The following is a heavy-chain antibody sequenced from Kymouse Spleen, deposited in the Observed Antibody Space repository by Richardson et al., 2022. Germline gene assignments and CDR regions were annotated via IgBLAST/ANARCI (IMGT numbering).Heavy chain of an antibody. D-gene: IGHD2-8*01. CDR2: IYYSGST. CDR3: ARDQGYCTNGVCFTGWFDP. J-gene: IGHJ5*02. V-gene: IGHV4-39*01. Sequence: QLQLQESGPGLVKPSETLSLTCTVSGGSISSSSYYWGWIRQPPGKGLEWIGSIYYSGSTYYNPSLKSRVTISVDTSKNQFSLKLSSVTAADTAVYYCARDQGYCTNGVCFTGWFDPWGQGTLVTVSS. CDR1: GGSISSSSYY.